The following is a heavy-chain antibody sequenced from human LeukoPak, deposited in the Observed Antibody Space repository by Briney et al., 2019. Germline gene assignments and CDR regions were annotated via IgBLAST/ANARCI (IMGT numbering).Heavy chain of an antibody. CDR3: ARWSQVNVYISDY. CDR1: GFSFSSYE. J-gene: IGHJ4*02. D-gene: IGHD3-3*02. Sequence: PGGSLRLSCAASGFSFSSYEMNWVRQAPGKGLEWISYISSSGSTIYYANSVRGRFTISRDNAKNSLYLQMDSLRAEDEAVYYCARWSQVNVYISDYWGQGTLVTVSS. V-gene: IGHV3-48*03. CDR2: ISSSGSTI.